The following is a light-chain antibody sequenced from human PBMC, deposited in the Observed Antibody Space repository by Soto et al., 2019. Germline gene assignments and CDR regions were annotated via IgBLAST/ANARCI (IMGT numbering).Light chain of an antibody. Sequence: QSALTQPASVSGSPGQSITISCTGTSSDVGSYKLVSWYQQHPGKAPKLMIYEGSKRPSGVSNRFSGSKSGNTASLTISGLQAEDEADYYCCSYAGSSTFYDFGTGTKVTVL. V-gene: IGLV2-23*01. CDR1: SSDVGSYKL. CDR3: CSYAGSSTFYD. CDR2: EGS. J-gene: IGLJ1*01.